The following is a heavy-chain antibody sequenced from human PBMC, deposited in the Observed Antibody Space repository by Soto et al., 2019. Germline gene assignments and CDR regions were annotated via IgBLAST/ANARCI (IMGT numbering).Heavy chain of an antibody. D-gene: IGHD6-13*01. J-gene: IGHJ4*02. CDR3: ARGGRSSSWYVGDFDY. V-gene: IGHV3-11*06. CDR2: ISSSSSYT. CDR1: GFTLSDYY. Sequence: QVQLVESGGGLVKPGGSLRLSCAASGFTLSDYYMSWIRQAPGKGLEWVSYISSSSSYTNYADSVKGRFTISRDNAKNSLYLQMNSLRAEDTAVYYCARGGRSSSWYVGDFDYWGQGTLVTVSS.